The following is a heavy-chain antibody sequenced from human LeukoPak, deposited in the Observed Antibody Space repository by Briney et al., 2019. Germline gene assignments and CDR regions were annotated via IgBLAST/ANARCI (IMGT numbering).Heavy chain of an antibody. CDR1: GGSISSYY. V-gene: IGHV4-59*01. Sequence: MSSETLSLTCTVSGGSISSYYWSWIRQPPGEGLEWIGYIYYSGSTNHNPSLKSRVPISVDTSKNQFSLKLSSVTAADTGVYYCARGPRGPGGFDIWGQGTMVTVSS. J-gene: IGHJ3*02. D-gene: IGHD3-10*01. CDR2: IYYSGST. CDR3: ARGPRGPGGFDI.